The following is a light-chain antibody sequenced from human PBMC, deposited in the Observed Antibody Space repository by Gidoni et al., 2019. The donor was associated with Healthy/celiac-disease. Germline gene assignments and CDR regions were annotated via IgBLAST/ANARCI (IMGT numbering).Light chain of an antibody. J-gene: IGKJ4*01. CDR2: DAS. CDR3: QQRSNWPT. CDR1: QSVSSY. Sequence: EIVLTQSPATLSLSPGERATLSCRASQSVSSYLAWDQQKPGQAPRLLIYDASNRSTGITARFSGRGYGTDFTLTISILEPEDFAVYYCQQRSNWPTCGGGTKVEIK. V-gene: IGKV3-11*01.